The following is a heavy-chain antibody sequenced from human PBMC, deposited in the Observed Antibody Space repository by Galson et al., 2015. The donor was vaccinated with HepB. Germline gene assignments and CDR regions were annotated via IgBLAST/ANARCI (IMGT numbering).Heavy chain of an antibody. J-gene: IGHJ6*02. CDR2: ISSSGPYI. CDR3: ARDREVRGIINYYYGMDV. V-gene: IGHV3-21*01. D-gene: IGHD3-10*01. CDR1: GFTFSNYA. Sequence: SLRLSCAASGFTFSNYAMNWVRQAPGKGLEWVSSISSSGPYIYYADSVKGRFTISRDNAKNSLYLQMNSLRVEDTAVYYCARDREVRGIINYYYGMDVWGRGTTVTVSS.